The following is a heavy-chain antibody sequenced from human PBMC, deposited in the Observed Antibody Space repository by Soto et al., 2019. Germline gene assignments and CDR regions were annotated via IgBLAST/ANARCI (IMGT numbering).Heavy chain of an antibody. CDR2: ISAYNGNT. CDR1: GYTFTSYG. D-gene: IGHD6-6*01. CDR3: ARVSLAAREGYYFDY. Sequence: ASVKVSCKASGYTFTSYGISWVRQAPGQGLEWMGWISAYNGNTNYAQKLQGRVTMTTDTSTSTAYMELRSLRSDDTAVYYCARVSLAAREGYYFDYWGQGTLVTVSS. J-gene: IGHJ4*02. V-gene: IGHV1-18*01.